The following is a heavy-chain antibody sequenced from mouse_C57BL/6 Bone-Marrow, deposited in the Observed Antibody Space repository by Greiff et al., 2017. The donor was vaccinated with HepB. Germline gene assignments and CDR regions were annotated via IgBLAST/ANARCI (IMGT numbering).Heavy chain of an antibody. CDR1: GYTFTSYG. Sequence: VQLQQSGAELARPGASVKLSCKASGYTFTSYGISWVKQRTGQGLEWIGEIYPRSGNTYYNEKFKGKATLTADKSSSTAYMELRSLTSEDSAVYFCARGYYDYDGLDYWGQGTTHTVSS. D-gene: IGHD2-4*01. CDR2: IYPRSGNT. V-gene: IGHV1-81*01. J-gene: IGHJ2*01. CDR3: ARGYYDYDGLDY.